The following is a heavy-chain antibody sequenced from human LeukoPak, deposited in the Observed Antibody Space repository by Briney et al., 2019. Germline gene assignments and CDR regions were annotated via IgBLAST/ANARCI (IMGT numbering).Heavy chain of an antibody. CDR1: GFTFSSYR. J-gene: IGHJ4*02. D-gene: IGHD5-24*01. Sequence: GGSLRLSCAASGFTFSSYRMNWVRQAPGKGLEWVSSISSSSSYIYYGDSVKGRFTVSRDNAKNSLYLQMNSLRAEDTAIYYCAGGGWRDWGQGTLVTVSS. CDR3: AGGGWRD. V-gene: IGHV3-21*04. CDR2: ISSSSSYI.